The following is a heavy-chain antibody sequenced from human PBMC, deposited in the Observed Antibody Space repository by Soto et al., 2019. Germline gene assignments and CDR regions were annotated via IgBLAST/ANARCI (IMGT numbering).Heavy chain of an antibody. CDR1: GGTFSSYA. D-gene: IGHD1-20*01. Sequence: SVKVSCKASGGTFSSYAISWVRQAPGQGLEWMGGIIPISGTANYAQKFQGRVTITADESTSTAYMELSSLRSEDTAVYYCARDGYNWNDRRVQNYYYGMDVWGQGTTVTVSS. J-gene: IGHJ6*02. CDR2: IIPISGTA. V-gene: IGHV1-69*13. CDR3: ARDGYNWNDRRVQNYYYGMDV.